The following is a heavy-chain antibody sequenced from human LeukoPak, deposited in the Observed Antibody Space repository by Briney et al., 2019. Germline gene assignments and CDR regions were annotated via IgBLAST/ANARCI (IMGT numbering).Heavy chain of an antibody. CDR1: GFTFSSYG. Sequence: PGGSLRLSCAASGFTFSSYGMHWARQAPGKGLEWVAFIRYDGSNKYYADSVKGRFTISRDNSKNTLYLQMNSLRAEDTAVYYCTQGAARRPIVGATGDYYYYMDVWGKGTTVTVSS. J-gene: IGHJ6*03. V-gene: IGHV3-30*02. CDR3: TQGAARRPIVGATGDYYYYMDV. CDR2: IRYDGSNK. D-gene: IGHD1-26*01.